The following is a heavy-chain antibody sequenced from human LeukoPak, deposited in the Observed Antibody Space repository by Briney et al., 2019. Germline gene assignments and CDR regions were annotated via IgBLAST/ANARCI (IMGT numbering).Heavy chain of an antibody. D-gene: IGHD6-6*01. J-gene: IGHJ4*02. V-gene: IGHV3-53*01. CDR1: GFTVSSKY. CDR3: ARLTQLARGRY. Sequence: PGGSLRLSCAASGFTVSSKYMSWVRQAPGKGLEWVSVIYSGGSTYYADSVKGRFTISRDNSKNTLYLQMNSLKAEDTAVYYCARLTQLARGRYWGQGTLVTVSS. CDR2: IYSGGST.